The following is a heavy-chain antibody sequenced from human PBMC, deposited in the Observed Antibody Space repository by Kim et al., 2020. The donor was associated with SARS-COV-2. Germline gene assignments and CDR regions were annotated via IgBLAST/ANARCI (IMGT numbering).Heavy chain of an antibody. J-gene: IGHJ4*02. CDR1: GFTFSSYA. V-gene: IGHV3-23*01. CDR2: ISGSGGST. Sequence: GGSLRLSCAASGFTFSSYAMSWVRQAPGKGLEWVSAISGSGGSTYYADSVKGRFTISRDNSKNTLYLQMNSLRAEDTAVYYCAKAHYDILTGYPPHFDYWGQGTLVTVSS. D-gene: IGHD3-9*01. CDR3: AKAHYDILTGYPPHFDY.